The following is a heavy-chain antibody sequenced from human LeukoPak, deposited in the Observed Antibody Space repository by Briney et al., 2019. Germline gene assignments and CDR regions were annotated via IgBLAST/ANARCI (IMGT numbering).Heavy chain of an antibody. V-gene: IGHV5-51*01. Sequence: GESLQISCKGSGYSFNSYWIVWVRQMPGRGLEWMGIIIPDDSDTRYSPSFQDQGTISADKSNITAYLQWSSLKASDTAMYYCARQGPLRGSTMTSFDNWGQGTLVTVSS. CDR3: ARQGPLRGSTMTSFDN. CDR2: IIPDDSDT. CDR1: GYSFNSYW. J-gene: IGHJ4*02. D-gene: IGHD3-16*01.